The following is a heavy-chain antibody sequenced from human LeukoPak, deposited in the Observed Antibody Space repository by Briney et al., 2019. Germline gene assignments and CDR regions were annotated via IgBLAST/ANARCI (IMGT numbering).Heavy chain of an antibody. CDR3: ARGGYYDSSGSYYVGYYFDY. CDR1: GGSISSYY. J-gene: IGHJ4*02. D-gene: IGHD3-22*01. CDR2: VHDSGGT. Sequence: PSETLSLTCTVSGGSISSYYWTWIRQPPGKGLEWIGYVHDSGGTNYNPSLKSRVAISVDTSKNQFSLKLSSVTAADTAVYYCARGGYYDSSGSYYVGYYFDYWGQGTLVTVSS. V-gene: IGHV4-59*01.